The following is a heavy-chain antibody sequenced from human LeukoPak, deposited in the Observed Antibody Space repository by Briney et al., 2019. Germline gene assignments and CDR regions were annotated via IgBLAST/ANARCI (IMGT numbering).Heavy chain of an antibody. D-gene: IGHD6-13*01. V-gene: IGHV4-31*03. CDR2: IYYSGST. CDR3: ARVIRRQQLVENWFDP. J-gene: IGHJ5*02. Sequence: SQTLSLTCTVLGGSISSGGYYWSWIRQHPGKGLEWIGYIYYSGSTYYNPSLKSRVTISVDTSKNQFSLKLSSVTAADTAVYYCARVIRRQQLVENWFDPWGQGTLVTVSS. CDR1: GGSISSGGYY.